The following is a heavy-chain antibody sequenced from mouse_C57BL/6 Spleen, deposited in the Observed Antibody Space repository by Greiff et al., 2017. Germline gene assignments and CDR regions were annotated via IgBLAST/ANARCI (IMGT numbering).Heavy chain of an antibody. V-gene: IGHV1-80*01. CDR3: ARHCLNYGNWGFAY. Sequence: VQLQQSGAELVKPGASVKISCKASGYAFSSYWMYWVHQRPGKGLEWIGQIYPGDGDTNYNGNFKGKATLTADKSSSAAYMQLSSLTSEDSAVYFCARHCLNYGNWGFAYWGQGTLVTVSA. J-gene: IGHJ3*01. CDR1: GYAFSSYW. D-gene: IGHD2-1*01. CDR2: IYPGDGDT.